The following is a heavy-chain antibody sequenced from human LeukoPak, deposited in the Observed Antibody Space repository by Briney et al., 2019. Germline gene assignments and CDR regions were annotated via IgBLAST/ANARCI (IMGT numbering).Heavy chain of an antibody. V-gene: IGHV3-7*01. CDR2: IKQDGSEK. CDR1: GFTFSSYW. Sequence: GGSLRLSCAASGFTFSSYWMSWVRQAPGKGLEWVANIKQDGSEKYYVDSVKGRFTISRDNAKNLLYLQMNSLRAEDTAVYYCARDRVDIVVVVADYYGMDVWGQGTTVTVSS. D-gene: IGHD2-15*01. CDR3: ARDRVDIVVVVADYYGMDV. J-gene: IGHJ6*02.